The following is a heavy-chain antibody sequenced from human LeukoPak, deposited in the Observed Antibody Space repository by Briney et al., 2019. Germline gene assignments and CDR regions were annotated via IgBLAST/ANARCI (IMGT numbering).Heavy chain of an antibody. CDR1: EYSFATYW. Sequence: PGESLKISCKGSEYSFATYWIGWVRQLPGQGLELMGIIFPGDSDTRYSPSFQGQVTISADKSISTAYLQWSSLKASDTAIYYCASEYCSGGNCYFDYWGQGTLVTVSS. D-gene: IGHD2-15*01. CDR3: ASEYCSGGNCYFDY. V-gene: IGHV5-51*01. J-gene: IGHJ4*02. CDR2: IFPGDSDT.